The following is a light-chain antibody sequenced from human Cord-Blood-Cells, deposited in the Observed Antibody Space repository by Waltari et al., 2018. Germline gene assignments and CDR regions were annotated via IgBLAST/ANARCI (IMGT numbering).Light chain of an antibody. Sequence: EIVLTQSPATLSLTPGARATISCRASQSVSSYLAWYHQKPRQAPRLLIYDESSRATGIPERFSGSGSGTDFTLTVSSLEPEDFAVYYCQQRSSWPKTFGQGTKVEIK. V-gene: IGKV3-11*01. CDR3: QQRSSWPKT. J-gene: IGKJ1*01. CDR2: DES. CDR1: QSVSSY.